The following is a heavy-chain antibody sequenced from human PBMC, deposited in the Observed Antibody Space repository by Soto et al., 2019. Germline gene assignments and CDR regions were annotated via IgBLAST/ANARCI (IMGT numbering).Heavy chain of an antibody. CDR1: GGSISSYY. Sequence: SETLSLTCTVSGGSISSYYWSWIRQPPGKGLEWIGYIYYSGSTNYNPSLKSRVTISVDTSKNQFSLKLSSVTAADTAVYYCARSHYDILTGSFFDYWGQGTLVTVSS. D-gene: IGHD3-9*01. J-gene: IGHJ4*02. V-gene: IGHV4-59*08. CDR2: IYYSGST. CDR3: ARSHYDILTGSFFDY.